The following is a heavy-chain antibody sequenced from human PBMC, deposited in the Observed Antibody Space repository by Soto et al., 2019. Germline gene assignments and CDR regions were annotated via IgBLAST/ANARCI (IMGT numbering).Heavy chain of an antibody. V-gene: IGHV3-11*03. D-gene: IGHD1-1*01. CDR2: GSNSVTFT. CDR3: ARSGDNSNVLDY. J-gene: IGHJ4*02. Sequence: SRSLSCAASGFTLSDHYMSWISQAPRKGLECVSFGSNSVTFTKCAASVKGAFTISRDNAKNSLSLQINRLRGEDTAIYFCARSGDNSNVLDYWGPGT. CDR1: GFTLSDHY.